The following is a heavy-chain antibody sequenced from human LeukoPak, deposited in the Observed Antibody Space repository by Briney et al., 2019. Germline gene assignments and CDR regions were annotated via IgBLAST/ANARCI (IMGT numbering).Heavy chain of an antibody. Sequence: GRSLRLSCAASGFTFDNYVMHWVRQAPGKGLEWVSYISWNSGLKGYADSVKGRFTISRDNAKNSLVLQMDSLTTEDTALYYCAKLGGSFDIWGQGTMVVVSS. V-gene: IGHV3-9*01. D-gene: IGHD3-16*01. CDR3: AKLGGSFDI. J-gene: IGHJ3*02. CDR2: ISWNSGLK. CDR1: GFTFDNYV.